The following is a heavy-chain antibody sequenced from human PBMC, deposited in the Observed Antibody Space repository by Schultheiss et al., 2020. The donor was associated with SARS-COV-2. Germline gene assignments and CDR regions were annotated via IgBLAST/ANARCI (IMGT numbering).Heavy chain of an antibody. CDR2: ISGSGGST. V-gene: IGHV3-23*01. CDR1: GFTFSSYA. Sequence: GGSLRLSCAASGFTFSSYAMSWVRQAPGKGLEWVSGISGSGGSTYYADSVKGRFTISRDNSKNTLYMQMNSLRAEDTAVYYCAKSLYSSAWYRGGGNWFDPWGQGTLVTVSS. J-gene: IGHJ5*02. CDR3: AKSLYSSAWYRGGGNWFDP. D-gene: IGHD6-19*01.